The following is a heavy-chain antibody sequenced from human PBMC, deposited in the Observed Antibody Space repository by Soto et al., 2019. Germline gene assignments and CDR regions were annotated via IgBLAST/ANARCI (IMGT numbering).Heavy chain of an antibody. CDR3: ARDRSAPARNWFDP. CDR2: ISSSSSYI. CDR1: GFTFSSYS. J-gene: IGHJ5*02. Sequence: LGGSLRLSCAATGFTFSSYSMNWVRQAPGKGLEWVSSISSSSSYIYYADSVKGRFTISRDNAKNSLYLQMNSLRAEDTAVYYCARDRSAPARNWFDPWRQGTLVTVSS. V-gene: IGHV3-21*01.